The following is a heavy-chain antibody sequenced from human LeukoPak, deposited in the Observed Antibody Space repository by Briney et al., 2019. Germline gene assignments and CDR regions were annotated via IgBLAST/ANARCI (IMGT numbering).Heavy chain of an antibody. V-gene: IGHV3-73*01. Sequence: GGSLKLSCAASGFTFSGSAMHWVRQASGKGLEWVGRIRSKANSYATAYAASVKGRFTISRDDSKSTAYLQMNSLKTEDTAVYYCTRLTVTFGGVIDDYWGQGTLVTVSS. CDR2: IRSKANSYAT. D-gene: IGHD3-16*02. CDR1: GFTFSGSA. CDR3: TRLTVTFGGVIDDY. J-gene: IGHJ4*02.